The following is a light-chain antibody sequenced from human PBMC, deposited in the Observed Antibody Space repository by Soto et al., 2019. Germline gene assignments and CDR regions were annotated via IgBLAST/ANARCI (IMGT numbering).Light chain of an antibody. J-gene: IGLJ1*01. V-gene: IGLV2-23*01. CDR3: CSYAGSSTFV. CDR1: SSDLGSYNL. CDR2: EGS. Sequence: QSALTQPASVSGSPGQSITLSCTGTSSDLGSYNLVSWYQQHPGKAPKLMIYEGSKRPSGVSYRFSGSKSGNTASLTISGRQTEGEADYYCCSYAGSSTFVFGTGTKLTVL.